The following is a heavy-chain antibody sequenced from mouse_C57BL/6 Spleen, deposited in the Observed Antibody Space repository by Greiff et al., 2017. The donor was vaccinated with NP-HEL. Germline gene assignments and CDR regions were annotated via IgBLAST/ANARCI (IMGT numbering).Heavy chain of an antibody. V-gene: IGHV1-61*01. CDR1: GYTFTSYW. Sequence: QVQLQQPGAELVRTGSSVKLSCKASGYTFTSYWMDWVKQRPGQGLEWIGNIYPSDSETHYNQKFKDKATLTVDKSSSTAYMQLSSLTSEDSAVYYCARSGDGYDFDYWGQGTTLTVSS. J-gene: IGHJ2*01. CDR2: IYPSDSET. CDR3: ARSGDGYDFDY. D-gene: IGHD2-3*01.